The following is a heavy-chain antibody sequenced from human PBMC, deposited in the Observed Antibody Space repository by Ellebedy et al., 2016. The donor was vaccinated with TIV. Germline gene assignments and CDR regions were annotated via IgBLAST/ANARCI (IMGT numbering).Heavy chain of an antibody. CDR1: GGSISSYY. D-gene: IGHD3-3*01. J-gene: IGHJ4*02. CDR3: ARILRAGSDGDYFDY. CDR2: FYNSVNT. V-gene: IGHV4-59*12. Sequence: MPSETLSLTCTVSGGSISSYYWSWIRQPPGKGLEWIGYFYNSVNTIYNPSLKSRVSMSVDTSKNQVALKLSSVTAADTAVYYCARILRAGSDGDYFDYWGQGTQVTASS.